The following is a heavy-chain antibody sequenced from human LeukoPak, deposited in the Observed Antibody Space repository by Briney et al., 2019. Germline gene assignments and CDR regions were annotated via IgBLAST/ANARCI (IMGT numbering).Heavy chain of an antibody. D-gene: IGHD3-10*01. V-gene: IGHV4-61*02. CDR2: IYTSGST. Sequence: SETLSLTCTVSGGSISSGSYYWSWIRQPSGKGLEWIGRIYTSGSTNYNPSLKSRVTISVDTSKNQFSLKLSSVTAADTAVYYCARDSMVLGVDWGQGTLVTVSS. J-gene: IGHJ4*02. CDR1: GGSISSGSYY. CDR3: ARDSMVLGVD.